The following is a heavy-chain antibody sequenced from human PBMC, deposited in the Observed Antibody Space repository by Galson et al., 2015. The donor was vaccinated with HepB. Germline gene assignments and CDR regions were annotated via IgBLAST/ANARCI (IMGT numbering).Heavy chain of an antibody. CDR3: ARVADADYGDHSHFDY. J-gene: IGHJ4*02. Sequence: SLRLSCAASGFTFSDYYMSWIRQAPGKGLEWPSYISSTGTYTNYADSVKGRFTISRDNAKNSLYLQMNNLRAEDTAVYYCARVADADYGDHSHFDYWGQGTLVTVSS. CDR2: ISSTGTYT. V-gene: IGHV3-11*06. CDR1: GFTFSDYY. D-gene: IGHD4-17*01.